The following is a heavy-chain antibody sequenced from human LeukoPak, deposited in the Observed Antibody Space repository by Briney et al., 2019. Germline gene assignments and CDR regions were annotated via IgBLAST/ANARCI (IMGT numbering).Heavy chain of an antibody. J-gene: IGHJ4*02. V-gene: IGHV3-30*02. CDR1: GFTFSIYG. D-gene: IGHD1-26*01. CDR2: VRNDGFNT. Sequence: PGGSLRLSCATSGFTFSIYGIHWVRQAPGTGLEWVAFVRNDGFNTYYAGSVKGRFTISRDNSKNTVFLQMNNLRVEDTAVYYCAKDAGGTYSQAIDYWGQGTLVTVSS. CDR3: AKDAGGTYSQAIDY.